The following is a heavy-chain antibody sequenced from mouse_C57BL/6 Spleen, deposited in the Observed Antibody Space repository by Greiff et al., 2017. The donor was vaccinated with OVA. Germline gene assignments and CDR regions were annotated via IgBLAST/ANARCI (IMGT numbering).Heavy chain of an antibody. D-gene: IGHD2-1*01. V-gene: IGHV5-16*01. CDR3: ARDGIYYGNYLAMDY. CDR2: INYDGSST. CDR1: GFTFSDYY. J-gene: IGHJ4*01. Sequence: EVKLMESEGGLVQPGSSMKLSCTTSGFTFSDYYMAWVRQVPEKGLEWVANINYDGSSTYYLDSLKSRFIISRDNAKNILYLQMSSLKSEDTATYYCARDGIYYGNYLAMDYWGQGTSVTVSP.